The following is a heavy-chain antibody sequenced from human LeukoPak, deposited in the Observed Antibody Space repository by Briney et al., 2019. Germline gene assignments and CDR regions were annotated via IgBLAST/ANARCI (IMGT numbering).Heavy chain of an antibody. V-gene: IGHV4-39*07. D-gene: IGHD6-19*01. J-gene: IGHJ4*02. CDR2: IYYSGST. Sequence: SETLSLTCSVSGGSISSSSFYWGWIRQPPGKGLEWIGSIYYSGSTYYNPSLKSRVTISVDTSKNQFSLKLSSVTAADTAVYYCARDLTSSGWYCDYWGQGTLVTVSS. CDR1: GGSISSSSFY. CDR3: ARDLTSSGWYCDY.